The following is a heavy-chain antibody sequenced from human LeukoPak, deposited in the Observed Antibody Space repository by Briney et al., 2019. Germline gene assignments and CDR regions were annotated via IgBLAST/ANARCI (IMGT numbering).Heavy chain of an antibody. D-gene: IGHD6-19*01. CDR3: AREGPSSYSGAWDDWYFDL. CDR1: GFTFGTSD. J-gene: IGHJ2*01. V-gene: IGHV3-13*04. CDR2: VGAAGHT. Sequence: GASLRLSCAASGFTFGTSDMHWVSHATGKGLELVSAVGAAGHTYYPDSGTGRFTISRENAQNSLFLQMKNLRDGDSAVYYCAREGPSSYSGAWDDWYFDLWGRGTLVTVSS.